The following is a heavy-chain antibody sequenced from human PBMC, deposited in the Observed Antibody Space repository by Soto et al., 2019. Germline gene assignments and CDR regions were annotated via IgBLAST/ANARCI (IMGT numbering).Heavy chain of an antibody. CDR1: GGSIRSYC. J-gene: IGHJ5*02. D-gene: IGHD3-10*01. CDR3: AREEITTVRGVILNWFDP. V-gene: IGHV4-59*01. Sequence: PSETLSLTCTVSGGSIRSYCWTWIRQPPGKGLEWIGYIYYSGSTNYNPSLKSRVTISVDTSKNQFSLKLSSVTAADTAVYYCAREEITTVRGVILNWFDPWGQGTLVTVSS. CDR2: IYYSGST.